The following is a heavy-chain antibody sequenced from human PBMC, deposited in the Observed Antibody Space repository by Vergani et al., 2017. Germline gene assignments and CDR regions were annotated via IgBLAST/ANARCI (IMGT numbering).Heavy chain of an antibody. J-gene: IGHJ6*02. CDR3: ARTPHTGGSGSYSYYYYGMDV. D-gene: IGHD3-10*01. V-gene: IGHV3-21*02. CDR1: GFSFSSYS. Sequence: EVQLVESGGGLVKPGGSLRLSCAASGFSFSSYSMNWVRQAPGKGLEWVASISGSSSYVFYRDSVEGRFTITRDNAKKSVYLQMNSLRAEDTAVYYCARTPHTGGSGSYSYYYYGMDVWGQGTTVTVSS. CDR2: ISGSSSYV.